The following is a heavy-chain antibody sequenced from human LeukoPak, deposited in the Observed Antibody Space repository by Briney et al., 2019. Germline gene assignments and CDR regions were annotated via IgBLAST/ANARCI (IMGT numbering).Heavy chain of an antibody. J-gene: IGHJ6*02. D-gene: IGHD6-19*01. CDR2: IYYSGST. CDR3: ARGQWLVPGHYYGMDV. CDR1: GGSISSSSYY. Sequence: SETLSLTCTVSGGSISSSSYYWGWIRQPPGKGLEWIGSIYYSGSTNYNPSLKSRVTISVDTSKNQFSLKLSSVTAADTAVYYCARGQWLVPGHYYGMDVWGQGTTVTVSS. V-gene: IGHV4-39*07.